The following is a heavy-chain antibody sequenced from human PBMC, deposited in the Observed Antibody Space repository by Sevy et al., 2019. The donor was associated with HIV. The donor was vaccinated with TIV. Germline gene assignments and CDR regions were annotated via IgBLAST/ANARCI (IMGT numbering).Heavy chain of an antibody. CDR2: ISGSGGST. D-gene: IGHD3-16*01. J-gene: IGHJ6*03. CDR3: AKDEYKPYVGDENYYDYYMDV. CDR1: GFTFSSYA. V-gene: IGHV3-23*01. Sequence: GGSLRLSCAASGFTFSSYAMSWVRQAPGKGLEWVSAISGSGGSTYYADSVKGRFTISRDNSKNTLHLQMNSLIAEDTAVNYCAKDEYKPYVGDENYYDYYMDVWGKGTTVTVSS.